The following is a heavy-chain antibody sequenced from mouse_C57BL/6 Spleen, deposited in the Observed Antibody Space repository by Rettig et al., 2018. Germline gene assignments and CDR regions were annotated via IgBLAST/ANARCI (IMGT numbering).Heavy chain of an antibody. J-gene: IGHJ3*01. CDR3: ASARGAAWFAY. CDR1: GYTFTSYW. V-gene: IGHV1-64*01. Sequence: QVQLQQPGAELVKPGASVKLSCKASGYTFTSYWMHWVKQRPGQGLEWIGMIHPNSGSTNYNEKFKSKATLTVDKSSSTAYMQLSSLTSEDSAVYYCASARGAAWFAYWGQGTLVTVSA. CDR2: IHPNSGST.